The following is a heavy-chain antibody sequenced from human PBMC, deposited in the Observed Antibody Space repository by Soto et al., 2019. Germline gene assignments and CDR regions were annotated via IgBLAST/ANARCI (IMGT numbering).Heavy chain of an antibody. J-gene: IGHJ4*02. CDR3: AKDETPIWAVAGLFDY. CDR2: ISYDGSNK. V-gene: IGHV3-30*18. CDR1: GFTFSSYG. D-gene: IGHD6-19*01. Sequence: GGSLRLSCAASGFTFSSYGMHWVRQAPGKGLEWVAVISYDGSNKYYADSVKGRFTISRDNSKNTLYLQMNRLRAEDAAVYYCAKDETPIWAVAGLFDYWGQGTLVTVSS.